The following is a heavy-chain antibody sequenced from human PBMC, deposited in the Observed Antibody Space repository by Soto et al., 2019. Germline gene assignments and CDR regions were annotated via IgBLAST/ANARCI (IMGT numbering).Heavy chain of an antibody. J-gene: IGHJ6*02. V-gene: IGHV1-2*04. CDR2: INPNSGGT. D-gene: IGHD6-13*01. Sequence: QVQLVQSGAEVKKHGASVKVACKASGYTFTGYYMHWVRQAPGQGLEWMGWINPNSGGTNYAQKFQGWVTMTRDTSISTAYMELSRLRSDDTAVYYCAREGAAAGNYYYGMDVWGQGTTVTVSS. CDR1: GYTFTGYY. CDR3: AREGAAAGNYYYGMDV.